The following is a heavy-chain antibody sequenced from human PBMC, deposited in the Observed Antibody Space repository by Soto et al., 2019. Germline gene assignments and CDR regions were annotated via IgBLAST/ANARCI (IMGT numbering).Heavy chain of an antibody. V-gene: IGHV2-70*01. CDR2: IDWDDDK. CDR3: ARIGSILKGYNWSDP. CDR1: GFSLSTSGTC. J-gene: IGHJ5*02. D-gene: IGHD2-15*01. Sequence: SGPTLENPTQTLTLTCTFSGFSLSTSGTCVSWIRQPPGKALEWLALIDWDDDKYYSTSLKTRLTISKDTSKNQVVLTMTNMDPGDTPTYYCARIGSILKGYNWSDPWGQGTLVTVSS.